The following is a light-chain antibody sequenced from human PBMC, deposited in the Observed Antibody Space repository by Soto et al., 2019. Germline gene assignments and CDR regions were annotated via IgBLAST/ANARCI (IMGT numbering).Light chain of an antibody. V-gene: IGLV1-40*01. Sequence: QSVLTQPPSVSGAPGQRVTIPCTGSNSNIGSFYDVHWYQQLPGTVPKLLIYGDNNRPSWVPDRFSGSKSGTSASLAITGLQAEDEADYYCQSYDNSVSDVVFGGGTKLTVL. CDR1: NSNIGSFYD. CDR3: QSYDNSVSDVV. J-gene: IGLJ2*01. CDR2: GDN.